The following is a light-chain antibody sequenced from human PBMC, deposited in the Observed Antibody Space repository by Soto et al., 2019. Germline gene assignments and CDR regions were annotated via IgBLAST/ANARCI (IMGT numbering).Light chain of an antibody. CDR3: QSYDRSLSGYV. V-gene: IGLV1-40*01. CDR1: SSNIGAGYD. Sequence: QSLLTQPPSVSGAPGQRVTISCTGSSSNIGAGYDVHWYQQLPGTAPKLLIYGNSNRPSGVPDRFSGSKSGTSASLAITGLQAEDEADYYCQSYDRSLSGYVLGTGTKVTVL. CDR2: GNS. J-gene: IGLJ1*01.